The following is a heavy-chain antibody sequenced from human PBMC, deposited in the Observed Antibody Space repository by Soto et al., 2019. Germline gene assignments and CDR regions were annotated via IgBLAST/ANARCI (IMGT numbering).Heavy chain of an antibody. Sequence: HPGGSLRLSCAASGFTFSSYAMHWVRQAPGKGLEWVAVISYDGSNKYYADSVKGRFTISRDNSKNTLYLQMNSLRAEDTAVYYCARVYILTGYYNGWGQGTLVTVSS. J-gene: IGHJ4*02. V-gene: IGHV3-30-3*01. D-gene: IGHD3-9*01. CDR1: GFTFSSYA. CDR3: ARVYILTGYYNG. CDR2: ISYDGSNK.